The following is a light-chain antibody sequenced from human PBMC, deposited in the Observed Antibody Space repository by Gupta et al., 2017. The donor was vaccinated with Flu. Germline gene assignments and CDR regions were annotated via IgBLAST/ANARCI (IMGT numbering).Light chain of an antibody. J-gene: IGLJ1*01. CDR2: SNT. V-gene: IGLV1-44*01. Sequence: SVLTQPPSASAPPGPRITISGSGSSSNIGRNTVTWYQQLPAPAPNLLIYSNTQRSSGAPGRFSGSKSGTTGSLAIIGLQAEDEADYYCAAWDATMSSYVFGTGTKFTVL. CDR1: SSNIGRNT. CDR3: AAWDATMSSYV.